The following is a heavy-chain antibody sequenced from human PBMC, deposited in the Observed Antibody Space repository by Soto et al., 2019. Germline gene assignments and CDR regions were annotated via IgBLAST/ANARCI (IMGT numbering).Heavy chain of an antibody. CDR1: GYTFTSYG. Sequence: QVQLVQSGAEVKKPGASVKVSCKASGYTFTSYGISWVRQAPGQGLEWMGWISAYNGNTNYAQKLQGRVTMTTDTSTSTAYMELRSLRSDDTGVYYCARGIRRAYYCGSGSYYRTPPEVHDYWGQGTLVTVSS. J-gene: IGHJ4*02. V-gene: IGHV1-18*01. CDR3: ARGIRRAYYCGSGSYYRTPPEVHDY. D-gene: IGHD3-10*01. CDR2: ISAYNGNT.